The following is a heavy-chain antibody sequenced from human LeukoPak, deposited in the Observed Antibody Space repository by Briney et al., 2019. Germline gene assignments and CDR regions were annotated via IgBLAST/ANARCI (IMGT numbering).Heavy chain of an antibody. D-gene: IGHD6-13*01. CDR3: ARDGAWAYSSSWSYFDY. J-gene: IGHJ4*02. V-gene: IGHV1-2*02. CDR2: INPNSGGT. CDR1: GYTFTGYY. Sequence: ASVKVSCKASGYTFTGYYMHWVRQAPGQGLEWMGWINPNSGGTNYAQKFQGRVTMTRDTSISTAYMELSRLRSDDTAVYYCARDGAWAYSSSWSYFDYWGQGTLVTVSS.